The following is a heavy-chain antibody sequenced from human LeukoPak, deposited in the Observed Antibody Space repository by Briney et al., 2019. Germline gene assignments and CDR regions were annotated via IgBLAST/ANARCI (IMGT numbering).Heavy chain of an antibody. Sequence: EASVKVSCKASGYTFTSYDINWVRQATGQGLEWMGRIIPILGIANYARKFQGRVTITADKSTSTAYMELSSLRSEDTAVYYCARALSLITGTTFVSGFDPWGQGTLVTVSS. CDR2: IIPILGIA. D-gene: IGHD1-7*01. CDR1: GYTFTSYD. V-gene: IGHV1-69*04. CDR3: ARALSLITGTTFVSGFDP. J-gene: IGHJ5*02.